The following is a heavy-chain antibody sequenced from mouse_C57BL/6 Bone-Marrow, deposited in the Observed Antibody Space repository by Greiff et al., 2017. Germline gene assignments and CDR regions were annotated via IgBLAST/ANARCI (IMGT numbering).Heavy chain of an antibody. Sequence: QVQLQQPGAELVMPGASVTLSCKASGYTFTSYWMHWVKQRPGQGLEWIGEIYPRSGNTYYNEKFKGKATLTADKSSSTAYMELRSLTSEDSAVYFCARDSSGYPFDYWGQGTTLTVSS. CDR3: ARDSSGYPFDY. V-gene: IGHV1-81*01. D-gene: IGHD3-2*02. J-gene: IGHJ2*01. CDR2: IYPRSGNT. CDR1: GYTFTSYW.